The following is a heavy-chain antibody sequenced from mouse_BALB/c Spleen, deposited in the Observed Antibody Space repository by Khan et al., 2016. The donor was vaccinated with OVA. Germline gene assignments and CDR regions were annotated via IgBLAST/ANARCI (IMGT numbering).Heavy chain of an antibody. D-gene: IGHD1-1*01. J-gene: IGHJ2*01. CDR3: ERIYGGDFDY. CDR1: GFSITSDYA. Sequence: EVQLVESGPGLVKPSQSLSLTCTVTGFSITSDYAWNWIRQFPGNRLEWMGFVSYSGNTNYNPSLRSRFSITRDTSKNQFFLQLNSVTSEDTATYYCERIYGGDFDYWGQGTTLTVSS. V-gene: IGHV3-2*02. CDR2: VSYSGNT.